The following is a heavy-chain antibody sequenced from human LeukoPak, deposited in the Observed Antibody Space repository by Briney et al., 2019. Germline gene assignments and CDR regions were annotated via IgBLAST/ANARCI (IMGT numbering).Heavy chain of an antibody. CDR2: IRSKANSYAT. V-gene: IGHV3-73*01. D-gene: IGHD1-26*01. CDR3: TKGIVGAGDY. Sequence: PGGSLRLSCAASGFTFSGSAMHWVRQASGKGLEWVGRIRSKANSYATAYAASVKGRFTISKDDSKNTAYLQMNSLKTEDTAVYYCTKGIVGAGDYWGQGTLVTVSS. J-gene: IGHJ4*02. CDR1: GFTFSGSA.